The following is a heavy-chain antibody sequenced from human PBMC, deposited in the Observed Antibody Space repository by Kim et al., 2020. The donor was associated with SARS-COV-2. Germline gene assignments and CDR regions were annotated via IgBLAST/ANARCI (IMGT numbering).Heavy chain of an antibody. CDR2: INPSGGDT. D-gene: IGHD3-10*01. CDR3: ARDRFGEGYYYGMDV. V-gene: IGHV1-46*01. Sequence: ASVKVSCKASGYTFTSHYMHWVRQAPGQGLEWMGIINPSGGDTSYAQKFQGRVTMTRDTSTSTVYMELSSLRSEDTAVYYCARDRFGEGYYYGMDVWGQGTTVTGSS. CDR1: GYTFTSHY. J-gene: IGHJ6*02.